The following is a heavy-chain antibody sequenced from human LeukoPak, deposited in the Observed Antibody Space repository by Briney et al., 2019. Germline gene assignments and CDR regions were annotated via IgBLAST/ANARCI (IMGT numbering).Heavy chain of an antibody. CDR1: GGSISSYY. CDR2: IYYSGST. Sequence: PSETLSLTCTVSGGSISSYYWSWIRQPPGKGLEWIGYIYYSGSTNYNPSLKSRVTISVDTSKNQFSLKLSSVTAADTAVYYCARVQYSYARTVDYWGQGTLVTVSS. J-gene: IGHJ4*02. V-gene: IGHV4-59*01. D-gene: IGHD5-18*01. CDR3: ARVQYSYARTVDY.